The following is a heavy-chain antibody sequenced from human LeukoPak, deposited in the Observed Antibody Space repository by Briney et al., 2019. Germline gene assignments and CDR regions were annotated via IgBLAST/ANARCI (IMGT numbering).Heavy chain of an antibody. J-gene: IGHJ5*02. CDR3: ARIAAAGSPWFDP. CDR2: TYYRSKWYN. Sequence: SQTLSLTCAISGDSVSSNSAAWNWIRQSPSRGLEWLGRTYYRSKWYNDYAVSVKSRITINPDTSKNQFSLKLSSVTAADTAVYYCARIAAAGSPWFDPWGQGTLVTVSS. V-gene: IGHV6-1*01. D-gene: IGHD6-13*01. CDR1: GDSVSSNSAA.